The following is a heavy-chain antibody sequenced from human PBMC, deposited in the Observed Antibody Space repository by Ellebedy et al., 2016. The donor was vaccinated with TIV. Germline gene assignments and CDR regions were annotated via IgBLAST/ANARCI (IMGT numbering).Heavy chain of an antibody. CDR2: IYYSGYT. Sequence: MPSETLSLTCTVSGGSISRSNYYWGWIRQPPGKGLEWIGSIYYSGYTYNNPSLKSRVTISVDTSKNQFSLNLSSVTAADTAFYYCAREGGRYKTTWFDPWGQGILVTVSS. CDR3: AREGGRYKTTWFDP. CDR1: GGSISRSNYY. D-gene: IGHD1-26*01. V-gene: IGHV4-39*07. J-gene: IGHJ5*02.